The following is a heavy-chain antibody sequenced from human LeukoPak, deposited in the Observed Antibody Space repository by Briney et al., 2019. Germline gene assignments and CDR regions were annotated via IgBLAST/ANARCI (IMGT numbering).Heavy chain of an antibody. CDR2: INHSGST. Sequence: PSETLSLTCAVSGGSFSGYYWSWIRQPPGKGLEWIGEINHSGSTNYNPSLKSRVTISVDTSKNQFSLKLSSVTAADTAVYYCARASGSGGYYYGGNYWGRGTLVTVSS. CDR3: ARASGSGGYYYGGNY. J-gene: IGHJ4*02. D-gene: IGHD3-22*01. V-gene: IGHV4-34*01. CDR1: GGSFSGYY.